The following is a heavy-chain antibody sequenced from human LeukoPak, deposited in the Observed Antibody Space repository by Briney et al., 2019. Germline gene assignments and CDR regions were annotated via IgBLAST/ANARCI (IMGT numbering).Heavy chain of an antibody. CDR2: MNPNSGNT. V-gene: IGHV1-8*01. CDR1: GYTFTSYD. Sequence: ASVKVSRKASGYTFTSYDINWVRQATGQGLEWMGWMNPNSGNTGYAQKFQGRVTMTRNTSISTAYMELSSLRSEDTAVYYCARGGRYYYDSSGYSVEAFDIWGQGTMVTVSS. J-gene: IGHJ3*02. CDR3: ARGGRYYYDSSGYSVEAFDI. D-gene: IGHD3-22*01.